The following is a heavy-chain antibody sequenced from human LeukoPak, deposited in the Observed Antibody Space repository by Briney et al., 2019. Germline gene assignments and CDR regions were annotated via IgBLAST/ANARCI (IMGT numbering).Heavy chain of an antibody. V-gene: IGHV1-46*01. D-gene: IGHD2-2*01. CDR1: GYTFTSYY. J-gene: IGHJ3*02. Sequence: ASVKVSCKASGYTFTSYYMHWVRQAPGQGLEWMGVINPSGGSTSYAQKFQGRVTMTRDTSTSTVYMELSSLRSEDTAVYYCARERNYQLLHRDAFDIWGQGTMVTVSS. CDR2: INPSGGST. CDR3: ARERNYQLLHRDAFDI.